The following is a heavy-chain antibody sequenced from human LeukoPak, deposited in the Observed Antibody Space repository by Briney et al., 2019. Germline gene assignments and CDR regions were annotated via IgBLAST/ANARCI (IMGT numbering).Heavy chain of an antibody. CDR2: IRSSVGRT. Sequence: GGSLRLSCAPSRFTPSSYSISWVRHAARDGLEWVSAIRSSVGRTYYTDSVEGSLTISRHKSKNTLYLQMNSLGAEDTAVYYCAKDARFTDYALDYWGQGTLVTVSS. CDR1: RFTPSSYS. CDR3: AKDARFTDYALDY. J-gene: IGHJ4*02. V-gene: IGHV3-23*01. D-gene: IGHD4-17*01.